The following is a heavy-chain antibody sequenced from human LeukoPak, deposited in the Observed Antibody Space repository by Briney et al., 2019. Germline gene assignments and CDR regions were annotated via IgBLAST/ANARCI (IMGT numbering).Heavy chain of an antibody. CDR3: ARSPAYSNYDPVEYYYYYGMDV. J-gene: IGHJ6*02. Sequence: TLSLTCTVSGGSISSGGYYWSWIRQHPGKGLEWIGYIYYSGSTYYNPSLKSQVTISVDTSKNQFSLKLSSVTAADTAVYYCARSPAYSNYDPVEYYYYYGMDVWGQGTTVTVSS. CDR1: GGSISSGGYY. V-gene: IGHV4-31*01. CDR2: IYYSGST. D-gene: IGHD4-11*01.